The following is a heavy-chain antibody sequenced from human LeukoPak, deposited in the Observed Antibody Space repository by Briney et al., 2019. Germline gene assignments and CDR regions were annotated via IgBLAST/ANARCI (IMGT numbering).Heavy chain of an antibody. Sequence: GGSLRLSCAASGFTVSSNYMSWVRQAPGKGLEWVANIKQDGSEKYYVDSVKGRFTISRDNAKNSLYLQMNSLRAEDTAVYYCARTDPHYDSSGYTDYWGQGTLVTVSS. CDR2: IKQDGSEK. CDR1: GFTVSSNY. CDR3: ARTDPHYDSSGYTDY. V-gene: IGHV3-7*01. D-gene: IGHD3-22*01. J-gene: IGHJ4*02.